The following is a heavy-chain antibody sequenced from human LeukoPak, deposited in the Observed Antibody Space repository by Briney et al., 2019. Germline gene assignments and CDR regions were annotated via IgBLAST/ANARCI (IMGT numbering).Heavy chain of an antibody. V-gene: IGHV4-61*01. D-gene: IGHD4-17*01. CDR1: GGSVSSGSYY. CDR3: ARVPISTTARGYFDY. CDR2: IYFSGST. Sequence: SETPSLTCTVSGGSVSSGSYYWSWIRQPPGKELEWIGYIYFSGSTTYNPSLNSRVTISVDTSKNKFSLKLSSVTAADTAVYYCARVPISTTARGYFDYWGQGTLVTVSS. J-gene: IGHJ4*02.